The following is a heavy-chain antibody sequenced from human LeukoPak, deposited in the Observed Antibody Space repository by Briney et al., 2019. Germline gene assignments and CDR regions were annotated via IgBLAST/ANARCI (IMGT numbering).Heavy chain of an antibody. CDR1: GGSFSGYY. V-gene: IGHV4-34*01. CDR3: ARAAGFDWILLSY. Sequence: SETLSLTCAVYGGSFSGYYWSWIRQPPGKGLEWIGEINHSGSTNYNPSLKSRVTISVDTSKNQFSLKLSSVTAADTAVYYCARAAGFDWILLSYWGQGTLVTVSS. D-gene: IGHD3-9*01. CDR2: INHSGST. J-gene: IGHJ4*02.